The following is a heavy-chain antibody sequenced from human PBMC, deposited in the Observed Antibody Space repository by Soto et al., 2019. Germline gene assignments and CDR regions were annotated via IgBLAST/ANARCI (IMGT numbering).Heavy chain of an antibody. V-gene: IGHV3-11*05. J-gene: IGHJ4*02. Sequence: QVQLVESGGGLVKPGGSLRLSCAASGFTFSDYYMSWIRQAPGKGLEWVSYISSSSSYTNYADSVKGRFTISRDNAKNSLYLQMISLRAEDTAEYYCARDHHRYSGYDYVDYWGQGTLVTVSS. CDR3: ARDHHRYSGYDYVDY. CDR2: ISSSSSYT. CDR1: GFTFSDYY. D-gene: IGHD5-12*01.